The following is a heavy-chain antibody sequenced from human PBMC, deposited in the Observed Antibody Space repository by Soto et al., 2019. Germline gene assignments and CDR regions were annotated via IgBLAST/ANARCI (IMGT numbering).Heavy chain of an antibody. D-gene: IGHD6-19*01. J-gene: IGHJ4*02. V-gene: IGHV3-11*03. CDR3: ARLYSSGWYGPGRY. CDR1: GFTFSDYY. CDR2: ISTSSSYT. Sequence: GGSLRLSCAASGFTFSDYYMSWIRQAPGKGLEWISYISTSSSYTNYADSVKGRFTISRDNAKNSLFLQMNSLRAEDTAVYYCARLYSSGWYGPGRYWGQGTLVTVSS.